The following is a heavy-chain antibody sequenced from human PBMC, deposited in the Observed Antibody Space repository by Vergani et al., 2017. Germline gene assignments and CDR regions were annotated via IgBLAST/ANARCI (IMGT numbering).Heavy chain of an antibody. V-gene: IGHV1-58*02. CDR3: AAGRTDIYYYYGMDV. D-gene: IGHD1-1*01. CDR2: IVVGSGNT. J-gene: IGHJ6*02. Sequence: QLVQSGAEVKKPGASVKVSCKASGFTFTSSAMQWVRQARGQRLEWIGWIVVGSGNTNYAQKFQERVTITRDMSTSTAYMELSSLRSEDTAVYYCAAGRTDIYYYYGMDVWGQGTTVTVSS. CDR1: GFTFTSSA.